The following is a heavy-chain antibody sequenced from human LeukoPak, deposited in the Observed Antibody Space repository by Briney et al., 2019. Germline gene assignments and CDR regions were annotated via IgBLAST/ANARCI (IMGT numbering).Heavy chain of an antibody. D-gene: IGHD2-21*02. J-gene: IGHJ4*02. CDR2: IVPVFGTA. V-gene: IGHV1-69*01. CDR1: GGTFSSYA. CDR3: ARVPCGGDCYHLDY. Sequence: ASVKVSCEASGGTFSSYAISWVRQAPGQGLEWMGGIVPVFGTAKYAQKFQGRVTITADESTSTVYMELSGLRSEDTAVYYCARVPCGGDCYHLDYWGQGTLVTVSS.